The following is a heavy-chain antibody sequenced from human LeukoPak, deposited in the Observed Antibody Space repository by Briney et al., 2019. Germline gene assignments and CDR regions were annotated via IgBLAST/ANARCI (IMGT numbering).Heavy chain of an antibody. CDR2: INHSGST. CDR3: ARGWLGDYGGNSDFDY. V-gene: IGHV4-34*01. Sequence: PSETLSPTCAVYGGSFSGYYWSWIRQPPGKGLEWIGEINHSGSTNYNPSLKSRVTISVDTSKNQFSLKLSSVTAADTAVYYCARGWLGDYGGNSDFDYWGQGTLVTVSS. D-gene: IGHD4-23*01. J-gene: IGHJ4*02. CDR1: GGSFSGYY.